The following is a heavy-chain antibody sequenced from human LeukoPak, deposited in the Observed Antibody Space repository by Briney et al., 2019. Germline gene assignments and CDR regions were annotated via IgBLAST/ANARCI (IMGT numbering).Heavy chain of an antibody. CDR3: ARGLILGYSYGYYFDY. D-gene: IGHD5-18*01. Sequence: SVKVSCKASGGTFSSYAISWVRQAPGQGVEGMGRIIPIFGTANYAQKFQGRVTITTDESTSTAYMELSSMRSEDTAVYYCARGLILGYSYGYYFDYWGQGTLVTVSS. V-gene: IGHV1-69*05. J-gene: IGHJ4*02. CDR2: IIPIFGTA. CDR1: GGTFSSYA.